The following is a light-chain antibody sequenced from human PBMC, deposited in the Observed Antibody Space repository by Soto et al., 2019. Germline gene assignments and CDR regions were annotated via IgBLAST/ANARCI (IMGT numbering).Light chain of an antibody. V-gene: IGKV3-15*01. Sequence: EIVLTQSPATLSVSPGDRVTLSCRASQSVDINLAWCQQRAGQAPRLLVYGASTKATDMPGRFSGRGSGTEFTLTINNLQSEDFAVYYCQQYRNWPRTFGQGTKVDIK. CDR2: GAS. CDR3: QQYRNWPRT. J-gene: IGKJ1*01. CDR1: QSVDIN.